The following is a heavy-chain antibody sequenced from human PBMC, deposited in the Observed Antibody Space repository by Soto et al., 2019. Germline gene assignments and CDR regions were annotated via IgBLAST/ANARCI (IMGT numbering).Heavy chain of an antibody. CDR3: ARDFGSGVVVAATAPEWFDP. J-gene: IGHJ5*02. CDR1: GFTFSNYY. V-gene: IGHV3-11*06. Sequence: PXGSLRLSCAAAGFTFSNYYRSWIRQAPGRGLEWISYISSNSVYIKYADSVKGRFTISRDNAKNSVYLQMNSLRAEDTAVYYCARDFGSGVVVAATAPEWFDPWGQGTLVTVSS. CDR2: ISSNSVYI. D-gene: IGHD2-15*01.